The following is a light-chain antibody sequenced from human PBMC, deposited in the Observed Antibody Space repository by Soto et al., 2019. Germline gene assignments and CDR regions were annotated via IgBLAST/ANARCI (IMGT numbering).Light chain of an antibody. CDR3: QQYNSWPPIT. CDR1: QSVRFK. Sequence: EIVLTQSPATLSLSPGERATLSCRASQSVRFKLAWYQHKPGQAPRLLIYDTSTRATGIPARFSGKWSGTEFPLTISSLPSEGFAVYFCQQYNSWPPITFGQGTRLEIK. V-gene: IGKV3-15*01. CDR2: DTS. J-gene: IGKJ5*01.